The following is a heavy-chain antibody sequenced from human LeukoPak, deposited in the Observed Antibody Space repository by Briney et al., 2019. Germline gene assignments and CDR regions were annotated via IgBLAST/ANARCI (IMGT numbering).Heavy chain of an antibody. J-gene: IGHJ5*02. CDR1: GYTFTGYY. CDR3: ARDWLLWFGELLSPAAWFDP. D-gene: IGHD3-10*01. CDR2: INPNSGGT. Sequence: ASVKVSCKASGYTFTGYYMHWVRQAPGQGLEWMGWINPNSGGTNYAQKFQGRVTMTRDTSISTAYMELSRLRSDDTAVHYCARDWLLWFGELLSPAAWFDPWGQGTLVTVSS. V-gene: IGHV1-2*02.